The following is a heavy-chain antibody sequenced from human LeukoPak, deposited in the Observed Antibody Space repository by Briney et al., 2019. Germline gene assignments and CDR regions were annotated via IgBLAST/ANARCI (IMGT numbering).Heavy chain of an antibody. V-gene: IGHV3-23*01. CDR1: GFTFSSYA. D-gene: IGHD3-3*01. CDR2: ISGSGGST. J-gene: IGHJ4*02. CDR3: AKDPGADFWSGYYDY. Sequence: GGSLRLSCAASGFTFSSYAMSWVSQAPGKGLDGVSAISGSGGSTYYADSVKGRFTISRDNSKNTLYLQMNSLRAEYTAVYYCAKDPGADFWSGYYDYWGQGTLVTVSS.